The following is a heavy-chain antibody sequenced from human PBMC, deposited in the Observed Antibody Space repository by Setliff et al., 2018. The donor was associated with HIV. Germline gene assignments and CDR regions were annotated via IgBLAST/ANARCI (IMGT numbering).Heavy chain of an antibody. Sequence: SETLSLTCTVSGGYISTYYWSWIRQPPGKGLEWIGYIFYSGSTNYNPSLKSRVTISVDTSKNQFSLKLSSVTAADTAVYYCARTQQTYYYDSSGYYFDYWCQGTLVTVSS. CDR1: GGYISTYY. CDR3: ARTQQTYYYDSSGYYFDY. V-gene: IGHV4-59*08. CDR2: IFYSGST. D-gene: IGHD3-22*01. J-gene: IGHJ4*02.